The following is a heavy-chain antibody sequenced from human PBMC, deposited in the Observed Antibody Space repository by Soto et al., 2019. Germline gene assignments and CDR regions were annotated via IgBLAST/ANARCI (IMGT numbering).Heavy chain of an antibody. CDR1: GGSISSGHYY. D-gene: IGHD3-10*01. CDR2: IYHSGST. CDR3: ARDQLWFGDFNTWGMDV. Sequence: SETLSLTCTVSGGSISSGHYYWSWVRQPPGKGLEWIGEIYHSGSTNYNPSLKSRVTISVDKSKNQFSLKLSSVTAADTAVYYCARDQLWFGDFNTWGMDVWGQGTTVPVS. J-gene: IGHJ6*02. V-gene: IGHV4-4*02.